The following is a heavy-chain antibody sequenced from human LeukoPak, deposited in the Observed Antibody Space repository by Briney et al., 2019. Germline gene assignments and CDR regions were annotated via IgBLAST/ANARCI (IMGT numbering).Heavy chain of an antibody. D-gene: IGHD1-26*01. J-gene: IGHJ6*03. CDR2: ISAYNGNT. V-gene: IGHV1-18*01. CDR1: GYTFTSYG. CDR3: ARDSRIVGATTAVHYMDV. Sequence: GASVKVSCKASGYTFTSYGISWVRQAPGQGLEWMGWISAYNGNTNYAQKLQGRVTMTTDTSTSTAYMELSSLRPEDTAVYYCARDSRIVGATTAVHYMDVWGKGTTVTVSS.